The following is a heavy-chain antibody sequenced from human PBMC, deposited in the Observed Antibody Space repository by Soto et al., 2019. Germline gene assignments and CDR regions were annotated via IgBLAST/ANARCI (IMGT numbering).Heavy chain of an antibody. CDR1: GGSFRNYG. D-gene: IGHD3-16*01. J-gene: IGHJ3*02. CDR3: ARDKVWGGFDI. V-gene: IGHV1-69*01. Sequence: QVQLVQSGAEVKKPGSSVRVSCKVSGGSFRNYGFTWVRQSPGQGLEWMGGIMPVFGTAVYAQKFQGRVTISADELTTTASLELSSLSSDDTAIYYCARDKVWGGFDIWGQGTMVTVSS. CDR2: IMPVFGTA.